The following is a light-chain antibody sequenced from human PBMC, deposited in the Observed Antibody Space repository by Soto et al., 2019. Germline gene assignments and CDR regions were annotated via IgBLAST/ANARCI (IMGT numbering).Light chain of an antibody. V-gene: IGKV1-5*03. J-gene: IGKJ1*01. Sequence: DIQMTHAPSTLSASVGDRVTITCRASQSISSWLAWYQQKPGKAPKLLIYKASSLESGVPSRFSGSGSGTEFTLTISSLQPDDFATYYCQQYNSSFGQGTKVDIK. CDR3: QQYNSS. CDR2: KAS. CDR1: QSISSW.